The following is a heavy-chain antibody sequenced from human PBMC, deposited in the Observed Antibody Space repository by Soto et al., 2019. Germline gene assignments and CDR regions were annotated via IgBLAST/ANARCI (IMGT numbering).Heavy chain of an antibody. D-gene: IGHD2-15*01. CDR3: TYCSGGSCYSRHYYYYGMDV. CDR2: ISGSGGST. J-gene: IGHJ6*02. V-gene: IGHV3-23*01. Sequence: PGGSLRLSCAASGFTSSSYAMSWVRQAPGKGLEWVSAISGSGGSTYYADSVRGRFTISRDNSKNTPYLQMNSLRAEDTAVYYCTYCSGGSCYSRHYYYYGMDVWGQGTTVTVSS. CDR1: GFTSSSYA.